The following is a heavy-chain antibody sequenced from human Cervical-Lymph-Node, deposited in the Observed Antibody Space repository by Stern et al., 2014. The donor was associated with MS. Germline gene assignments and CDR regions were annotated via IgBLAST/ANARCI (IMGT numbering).Heavy chain of an antibody. CDR2: ISHAGSNK. CDR3: AKDYYDFWSGYYTYYFDY. D-gene: IGHD3-3*01. CDR1: GFTFSSYA. Sequence: QVQLVQSGGGVVQPGRSLRLSCAASGFTFSSYAMHWVRQAPGKGLEWVAVISHAGSNKYYADSVKGRFTISRDNSKNTLYLQMSSLRAEDTAVYYCAKDYYDFWSGYYTYYFDYWGQGTLVTVSS. J-gene: IGHJ4*02. V-gene: IGHV3-30*18.